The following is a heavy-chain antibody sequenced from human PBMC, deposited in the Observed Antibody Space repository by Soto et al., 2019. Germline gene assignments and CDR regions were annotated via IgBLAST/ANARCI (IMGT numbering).Heavy chain of an antibody. CDR2: ISYDGSNK. Sequence: QVQLVESGGGVVQPGRSLRLSCAASGFTFSSYGMHWVRQAPGKGLEWVAVISYDGSNKYYADSVKVRFTISRDNSKNTLYLQMNSLRAEDTAVYYCAKDAYPSGAEGDYYYGMDVWGQGTTVTVSS. J-gene: IGHJ6*02. CDR3: AKDAYPSGAEGDYYYGMDV. D-gene: IGHD2-15*01. V-gene: IGHV3-30*18. CDR1: GFTFSSYG.